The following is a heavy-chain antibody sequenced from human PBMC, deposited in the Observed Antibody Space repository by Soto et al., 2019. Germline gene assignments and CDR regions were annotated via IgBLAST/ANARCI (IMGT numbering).Heavy chain of an antibody. V-gene: IGHV1-2*02. CDR3: ARGVSIAGEKWFEP. CDR1: GYTFTGYY. Sequence: ASVKVSCKASGYTFTGYYMHWVRQAPGQGLEWMGWINPNSGGTNYAQKFQGRVTMTRETSISTAYMELSRLRSDDTAVYYCARGVSIAGEKWFEPWGQGNLVNVS. CDR2: INPNSGGT. D-gene: IGHD6-6*01. J-gene: IGHJ5*02.